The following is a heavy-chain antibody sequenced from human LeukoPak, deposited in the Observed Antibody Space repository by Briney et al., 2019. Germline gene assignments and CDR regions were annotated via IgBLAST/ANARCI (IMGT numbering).Heavy chain of an antibody. Sequence: PSETLSLTCTVSGGSISSGDYYWSWIRQPPWKRLEWLGYLYYSGSTYYNPSLKSRVTISVDTSKNQFSLKLSSVTAADTAVYYCARELSDFWTGQGNYFDYWGQGTLVTVSS. J-gene: IGHJ4*02. CDR2: LYYSGST. V-gene: IGHV4-30-4*08. CDR3: ARELSDFWTGQGNYFDY. CDR1: GGSISSGDYY. D-gene: IGHD3-3*01.